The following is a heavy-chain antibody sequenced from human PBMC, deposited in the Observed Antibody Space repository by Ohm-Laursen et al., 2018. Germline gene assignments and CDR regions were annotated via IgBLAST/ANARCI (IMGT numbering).Heavy chain of an antibody. CDR2: ISYDGSNK. D-gene: IGHD6-6*01. CDR3: AKGGTYWQLVPDY. Sequence: RSLRLSCAASGFTFSSYGMHWVRQAPGKGLEWVAVISYDGSNKYYADSVKGRFTISRDNSKNTLYLQMNSLRAEDTAVYYCAKGGTYWQLVPDYWGQGTLVTVSS. V-gene: IGHV3-30*18. CDR1: GFTFSSYG. J-gene: IGHJ4*02.